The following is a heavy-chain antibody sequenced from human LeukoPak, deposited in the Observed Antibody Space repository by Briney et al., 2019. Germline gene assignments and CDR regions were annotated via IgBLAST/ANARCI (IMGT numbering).Heavy chain of an antibody. CDR2: IVVGSGNK. V-gene: IGHV1-58*02. J-gene: IGHJ3*02. D-gene: IGHD4-11*01. CDR1: GFTFTSYA. CDR3: AAEERMTSLAFDI. Sequence: GTSVKVSFKASGFTFTSYAMQWVRQARGQRLEWIGWIVVGSGNKNYAQKFQERVTITRDMSRSTAYMELSSPRSEDTAVYYCAAEERMTSLAFDIWGQGTMVTVSS.